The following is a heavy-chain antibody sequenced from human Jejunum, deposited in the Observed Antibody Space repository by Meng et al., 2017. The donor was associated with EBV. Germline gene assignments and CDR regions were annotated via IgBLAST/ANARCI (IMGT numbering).Heavy chain of an antibody. CDR2: MHPGGST. CDR3: AKSNDYSLNS. Sequence: QGDLQEAGPGLVKPSGTLSLTCAVSGDSTSSSHWWSLVRQPPGKGLEWIGEMHPGGSTNYNPSLKSRVTISVDNSKNQFSLKLTSVTAAGTAVYYCAKSNDYSLNSWGQGTLVIVSS. D-gene: IGHD4-11*01. J-gene: IGHJ4*02. CDR1: GDSTSSSHW. V-gene: IGHV4-4*02.